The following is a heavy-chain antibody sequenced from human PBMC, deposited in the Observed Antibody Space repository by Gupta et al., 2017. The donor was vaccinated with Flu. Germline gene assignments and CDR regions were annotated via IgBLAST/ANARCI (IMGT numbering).Heavy chain of an antibody. V-gene: IGHV5-51*01. CDR3: ARQDSSGWYDY. CDR2: VYPSDSDN. J-gene: IGHJ4*02. CDR1: GYSFTSYW. D-gene: IGHD6-19*01. Sequence: EVQLVQSGAEVKKPGESLRISCQGSGYSFTSYWIGWVRQMPGKGLEWMGIVYPSDSDNRYSPSFRGQVTISVDRSINTAYLQWNSLKASDTAMYFCARQDSSGWYDYWGQGTQVTVSS.